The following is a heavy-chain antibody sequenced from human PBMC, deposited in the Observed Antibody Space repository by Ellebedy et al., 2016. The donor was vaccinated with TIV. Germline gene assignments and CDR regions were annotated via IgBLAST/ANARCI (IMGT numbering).Heavy chain of an antibody. CDR2: INPNSGGT. Sequence: ASVKVSXXASGYTFTGYYMHWVRQAPGQGLEWMRWINPNSGGTNYAQKFQGRVTMTRDTSISTAYMELSRLRSDDTAVYYCARTASVLWFGELFAFDIWGQGTMVTVSS. J-gene: IGHJ3*02. V-gene: IGHV1-2*02. CDR3: ARTASVLWFGELFAFDI. D-gene: IGHD3-10*01. CDR1: GYTFTGYY.